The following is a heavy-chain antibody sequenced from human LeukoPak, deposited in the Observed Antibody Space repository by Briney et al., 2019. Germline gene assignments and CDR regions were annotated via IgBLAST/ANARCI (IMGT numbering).Heavy chain of an antibody. CDR2: INPNSGGT. J-gene: IGHJ4*02. CDR3: ARGGGYDYVWESYRYTGCDD. CDR1: GYTFTGYY. D-gene: IGHD3-16*02. V-gene: IGHV1-2*02. Sequence: ASVKVSCKASGYTFTGYYMHWVRQAPGQGLEWMGWINPNSGGTNYAQKFQGRVMITADKSTSTAYMELSSLRSEDTAVYYCARGGGYDYVWESYRYTGCDDWGQGTLVSVSS.